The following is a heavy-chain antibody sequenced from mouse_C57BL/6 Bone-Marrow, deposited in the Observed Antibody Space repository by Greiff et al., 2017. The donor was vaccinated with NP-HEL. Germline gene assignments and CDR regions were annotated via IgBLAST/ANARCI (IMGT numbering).Heavy chain of an antibody. CDR3: AGRSLHLCSPFDY. D-gene: IGHD6-5*01. J-gene: IGHJ2*01. V-gene: IGHV1-81*01. CDR1: GYTFTSYG. Sequence: QVHVKQSGAELARPGASVKLSCKASGYTFTSYGISWVKQRTGQGLEWIGNIYPTSSNTYYNQKFKGKATLTADKSSSTAYMQLRSLTSADSAVYVCAGRSLHLCSPFDYWGQGTTLTVSS. CDR2: IYPTSSNT.